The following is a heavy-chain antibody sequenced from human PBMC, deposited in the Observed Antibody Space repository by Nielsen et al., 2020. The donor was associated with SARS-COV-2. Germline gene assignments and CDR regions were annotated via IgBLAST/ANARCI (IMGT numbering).Heavy chain of an antibody. CDR3: TRVNPISGSWFDAFDI. J-gene: IGHJ3*02. CDR2: IRSKANIYAT. Sequence: GGSLRLSCAASGFTFSGSSMHWVRQASGKGLEWIGRIRSKANIYATGYAASVQGRFTISRDDSKNTAYLQMNSLKTEDTAMYYCTRVNPISGSWFDAFDIWGQGTMVTVSS. V-gene: IGHV3-73*01. D-gene: IGHD5-12*01. CDR1: GFTFSGSS.